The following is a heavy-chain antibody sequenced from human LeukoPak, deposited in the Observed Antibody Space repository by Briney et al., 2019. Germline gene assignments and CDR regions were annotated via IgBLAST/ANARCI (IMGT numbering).Heavy chain of an antibody. CDR3: ARVGGSYSYYYMDV. D-gene: IGHD1-26*01. Sequence: RGSLRLSCAASGFTFSSYSMNWVRQAPGKGLEWVSSISSSSSYIYYADSVKGRFTISRDNAKNSLYLQMNSLRAEDTAVYYCARVGGSYSYYYMDVWGKGTTVTISS. CDR1: GFTFSSYS. J-gene: IGHJ6*03. CDR2: ISSSSSYI. V-gene: IGHV3-21*01.